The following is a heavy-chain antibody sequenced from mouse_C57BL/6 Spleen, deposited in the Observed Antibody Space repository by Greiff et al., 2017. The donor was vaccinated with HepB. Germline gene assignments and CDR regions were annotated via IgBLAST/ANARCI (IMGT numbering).Heavy chain of an antibody. D-gene: IGHD2-3*01. CDR3: AREDGYSPWFAY. CDR1: GYTFTSYW. J-gene: IGHJ3*01. V-gene: IGHV1-61*01. CDR2: IYPSDSET. Sequence: QVQLQQPGADLVRPGSSVKLSCKASGYTFTSYWMDWVQQSPGQGLEWIGNIYPSDSETHYNQKFKDKATLTVDKSSSTAYMQLSSLTSEDSAVYYCAREDGYSPWFAYWGQGTLVTVSA.